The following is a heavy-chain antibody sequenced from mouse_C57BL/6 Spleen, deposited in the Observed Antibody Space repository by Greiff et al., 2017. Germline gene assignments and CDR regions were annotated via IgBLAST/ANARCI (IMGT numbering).Heavy chain of an antibody. CDR3: AIPTVVGDYYAMDY. J-gene: IGHJ4*01. Sequence: VKLVESGPGLVAPSHSLSITCTVSGFSLTSYAISWVRQPPGKGLEWLGVIWTGGGTNYNSALKSRLSISKDNSKSQVFLKMNSLQTDDTARYYCAIPTVVGDYYAMDYWGQGTSVTVSS. CDR1: GFSLTSYA. V-gene: IGHV2-9-1*01. CDR2: IWTGGGT. D-gene: IGHD1-1*01.